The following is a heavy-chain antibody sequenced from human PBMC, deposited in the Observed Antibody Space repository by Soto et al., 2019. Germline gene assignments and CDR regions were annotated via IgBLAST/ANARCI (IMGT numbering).Heavy chain of an antibody. CDR2: ISAHTGKT. Sequence: ASVKVSCKASGYTFTNHGVTWVRQAPGQGLEWMGWISAHTGKTNYAQKFQARVTMTTDTSTSTAYMELRSLRSDDTAVYYCARVRCSSTSCYFGEDYYNYGLDFWGQGTTVTVSS. V-gene: IGHV1-18*01. J-gene: IGHJ6*02. D-gene: IGHD2-2*01. CDR3: ARVRCSSTSCYFGEDYYNYGLDF. CDR1: GYTFTNHG.